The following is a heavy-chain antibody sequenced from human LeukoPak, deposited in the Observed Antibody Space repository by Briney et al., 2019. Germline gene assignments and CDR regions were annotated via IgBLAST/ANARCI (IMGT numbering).Heavy chain of an antibody. V-gene: IGHV3-7*05. CDR1: GFSFSDNW. CDR3: AKYFRADSGNYYRSFDY. J-gene: IGHJ4*02. CDR2: ITEDGSEK. D-gene: IGHD1-26*01. Sequence: PGGSLRLSCAASGFSFSDNWMSWVRQAPGKGLEWVANITEDGSEKNYVDSVKGRFTISRDNAKNSLYLQMISLRAEDTAVYYCAKYFRADSGNYYRSFDYWGQGTLVTVSS.